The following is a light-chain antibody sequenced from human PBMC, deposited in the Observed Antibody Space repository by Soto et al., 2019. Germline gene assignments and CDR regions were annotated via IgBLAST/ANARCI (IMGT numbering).Light chain of an antibody. V-gene: IGKV1-39*01. CDR3: QQTYNSPLT. J-gene: IGKJ1*01. CDR1: QNMRIY. CDR2: GAS. Sequence: DIQMTQSPSTLSASVGDRVTVTCRASQNMRIYLNWFQQKPGKAPNLLIYGASSLQSGVPSRFSGSRSGTDFTLTINSLQPEDFAVYYCQQTYNSPLTFGQGTKVDIK.